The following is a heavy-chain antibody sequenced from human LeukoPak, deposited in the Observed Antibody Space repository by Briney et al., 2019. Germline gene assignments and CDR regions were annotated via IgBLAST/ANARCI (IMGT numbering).Heavy chain of an antibody. Sequence: PSETLSLTCTVSGGSINSYYWSWIRQPPGKGLEWIGYIYYSGSTNYNPSLKSRLTISLDTYKNQFSLKLSSVTAADTGIYYCARDFTTDADNWGFRSTWFDPWGQGTLVTVSS. CDR1: GGSINSYY. V-gene: IGHV4-59*01. CDR3: ARDFTTDADNWGFRSTWFDP. J-gene: IGHJ5*02. D-gene: IGHD5-24*01. CDR2: IYYSGST.